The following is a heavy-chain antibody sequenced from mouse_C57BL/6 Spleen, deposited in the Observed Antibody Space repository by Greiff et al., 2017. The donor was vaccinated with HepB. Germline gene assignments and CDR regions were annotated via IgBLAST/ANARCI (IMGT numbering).Heavy chain of an antibody. CDR3: ARGDTTVVDYWYFDV. V-gene: IGHV1-81*01. D-gene: IGHD1-1*01. J-gene: IGHJ1*03. Sequence: QVHVKQSGAELARPGASVKLSCKASGYTFTSYGISWVKQRTGQGLEWIGEIYPRSGNTYYNEKFKGKATLTADKSSSTAYMELRSLTSEDSAVYFCARGDTTVVDYWYFDVWGTGTTVTVSS. CDR2: IYPRSGNT. CDR1: GYTFTSYG.